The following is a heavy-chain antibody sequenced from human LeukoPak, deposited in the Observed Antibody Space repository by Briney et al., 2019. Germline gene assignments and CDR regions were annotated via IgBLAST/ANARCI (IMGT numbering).Heavy chain of an antibody. CDR1: GGSISSYY. Sequence: SETLSLTCTVSGGSISSYYWSWIRQPPGKGLEWIGYIYYSGSTNYNPSLKSRVTISVDTSKNQFSLKLSSVTAADTAVYYCARLSRGVDPDYWGQGTLVTASS. D-gene: IGHD5-12*01. V-gene: IGHV4-59*01. CDR2: IYYSGST. CDR3: ARLSRGVDPDY. J-gene: IGHJ4*02.